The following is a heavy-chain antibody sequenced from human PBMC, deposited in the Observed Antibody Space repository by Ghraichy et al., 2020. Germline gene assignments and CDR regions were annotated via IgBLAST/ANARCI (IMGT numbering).Heavy chain of an antibody. J-gene: IGHJ5*02. V-gene: IGHV1-18*01. Sequence: ASVKVSCKASGYTFTSYGISWVRQAPGQGLEWMGWISAYNGNTNYAQKLQGRVTMTTDTSTSTAYMELRSLRSDDTAVYYCARGPSKDFWSGTGGSPPTNLGFDPWGQGTLVTVSS. CDR2: ISAYNGNT. D-gene: IGHD3-3*01. CDR1: GYTFTSYG. CDR3: ARGPSKDFWSGTGGSPPTNLGFDP.